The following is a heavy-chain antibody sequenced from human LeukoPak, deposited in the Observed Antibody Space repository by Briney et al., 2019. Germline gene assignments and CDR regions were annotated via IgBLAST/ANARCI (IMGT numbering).Heavy chain of an antibody. CDR1: GGTFNNSA. Sequence: ASVKVSCKTSGGTFNNSAISWVRQAPGQGLEWLGGIMPLFGTAGYAQKFQGRVTTTKDESTRTVYLELTSLTSDDTAVYYCARDVHGDYGSGWFDPGGQGTLVSVSS. CDR2: IMPLFGTA. J-gene: IGHJ5*02. CDR3: ARDVHGDYGSGWFDP. V-gene: IGHV1-69*05. D-gene: IGHD4-17*01.